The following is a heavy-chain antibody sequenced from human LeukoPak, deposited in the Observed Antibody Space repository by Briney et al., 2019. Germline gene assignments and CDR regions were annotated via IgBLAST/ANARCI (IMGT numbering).Heavy chain of an antibody. J-gene: IGHJ5*02. CDR1: GGSISSGDYY. CDR2: IYYGGST. Sequence: PSETLSLTCTVSGGSISSGDYYWSWIRQPPGKGLEWIGYIYYGGSTYYNPSLKSRVTISVDTSKNQFSLKLSSVTAADTAVYYCARDLSGWYSGWFDPWGQGTLVTVSS. D-gene: IGHD6-19*01. CDR3: ARDLSGWYSGWFDP. V-gene: IGHV4-30-4*08.